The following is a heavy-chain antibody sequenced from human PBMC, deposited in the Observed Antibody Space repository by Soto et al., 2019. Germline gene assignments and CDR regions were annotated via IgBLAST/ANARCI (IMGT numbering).Heavy chain of an antibody. CDR2: IYPGDSDT. V-gene: IGHV5-51*01. CDR3: ARKYCSGGSCYYGFDY. CDR1: GYSFTSYW. D-gene: IGHD2-15*01. Sequence: GESLKISCKGSGYSFTSYWIGWVRQMPGKGLEWMGIIYPGDSDTRYSPSFQGQVTISADKSISTAYLQWSSLKASDTAMYYCARKYCSGGSCYYGFDYWGQGTLVTVSS. J-gene: IGHJ4*02.